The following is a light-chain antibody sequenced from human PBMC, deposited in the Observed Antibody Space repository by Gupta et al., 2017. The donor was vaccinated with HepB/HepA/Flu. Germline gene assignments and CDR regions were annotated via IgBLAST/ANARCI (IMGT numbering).Light chain of an antibody. CDR1: SSNIGAGYD. CDR3: QSYDSSLSGHVV. CDR2: GNS. V-gene: IGLV1-40*01. Sequence: QSLLPQPPSASGAPGQPVAITSTGSSSNIGAGYDVHWYQQLPGTAPKLLIYGNSNRPSGVPDRFSGSKSGTSASLAITGLQAEDEADYYCQSYDSSLSGHVVFGGGTKLTVL. J-gene: IGLJ2*01.